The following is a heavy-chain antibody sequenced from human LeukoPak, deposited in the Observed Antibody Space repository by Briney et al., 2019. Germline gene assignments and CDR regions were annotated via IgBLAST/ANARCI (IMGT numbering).Heavy chain of an antibody. CDR2: IIPIFGTA. D-gene: IGHD2-2*01. Sequence: SVKVSCKASGGTFSSYAISWVRQAPGQGLEWMGGIIPIFGTANYAQKFQGRVTITTDESTSTAYMELSSLRSEDTAVYYCARGYCISTSCLGRAFDIWGQGTMVTVSS. CDR3: ARGYCISTSCLGRAFDI. CDR1: GGTFSSYA. V-gene: IGHV1-69*05. J-gene: IGHJ3*02.